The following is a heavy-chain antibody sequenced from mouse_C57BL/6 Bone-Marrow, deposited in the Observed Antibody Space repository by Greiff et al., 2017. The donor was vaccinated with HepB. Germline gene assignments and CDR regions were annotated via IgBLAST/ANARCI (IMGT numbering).Heavy chain of an antibody. CDR1: GYTFTSYG. V-gene: IGHV1-81*01. CDR2: IYPRSGNT. J-gene: IGHJ4*01. Sequence: QVQLQQSGAELARPGASVKLSCKASGYTFTSYGISWVKQRTGQGLEWIGEIYPRSGNTYYNEKFKGKATLTADKSSSTAYMELRSLTSEDSAVYFCARFPCTPVRYYAMDYWGQGTSVTVSS. CDR3: ARFPCTPVRYYAMDY.